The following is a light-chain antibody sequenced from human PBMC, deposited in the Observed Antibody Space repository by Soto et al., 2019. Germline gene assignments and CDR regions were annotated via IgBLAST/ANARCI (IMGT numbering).Light chain of an antibody. V-gene: IGKV3-20*01. CDR1: QSVSSSY. Sequence: EIVLTQSPGTLSLSPGERATLSCRASQSVSSSYLAWYQQKPGQAPRLLLYGASSSATSIPDRFSGSGSGTDFTLTISRLEPEDLAVYYCQLYGSSPLLTFGGGTKVEIK. J-gene: IGKJ4*01. CDR2: GAS. CDR3: QLYGSSPLLT.